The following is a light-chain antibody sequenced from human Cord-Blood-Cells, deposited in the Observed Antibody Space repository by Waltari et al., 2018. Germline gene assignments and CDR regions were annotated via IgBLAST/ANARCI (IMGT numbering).Light chain of an antibody. J-gene: IGKJ1*01. Sequence: DIQMTQSPYSLSASVGDRVTITCRASHGISNYLAWYQQKPGKVPKLLIYAASTVQSGVPSRFSGSGSGTDFTLTISSLQPEDVATYYCQKYNSAPLTFGQGTKVEIK. CDR3: QKYNSAPLT. CDR2: AAS. V-gene: IGKV1-27*01. CDR1: HGISNY.